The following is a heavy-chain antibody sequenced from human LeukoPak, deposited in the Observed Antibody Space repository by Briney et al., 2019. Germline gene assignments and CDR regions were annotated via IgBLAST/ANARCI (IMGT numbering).Heavy chain of an antibody. V-gene: IGHV4-34*01. D-gene: IGHD1-26*01. CDR2: INHSGST. Sequence: SETLSLTCAVFGGSFSGYYWSWIRQPPGKGLEWIGEINHSGSTNYDPSLKSRVSISVDTSKNQFSLKLSSVTAADTAVYYCARNPRVGATTYVDYWGQGTLVTVSS. J-gene: IGHJ4*02. CDR1: GGSFSGYY. CDR3: ARNPRVGATTYVDY.